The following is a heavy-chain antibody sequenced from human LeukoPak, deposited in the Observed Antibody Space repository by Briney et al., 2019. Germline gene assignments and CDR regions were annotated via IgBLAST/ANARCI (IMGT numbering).Heavy chain of an antibody. J-gene: IGHJ4*02. CDR1: GGSISSSSYY. D-gene: IGHD6-19*01. Sequence: SETLSPTCTVSGGSISSSSYYWGWIRQPPGKGLEWIGSIYYSGSTYYNPSLKSRVTISVDTSKNQFSLKLSSVTAADTAVYYCARDLSGWPFDYWGQGTLVTVSS. CDR2: IYYSGST. CDR3: ARDLSGWPFDY. V-gene: IGHV4-39*02.